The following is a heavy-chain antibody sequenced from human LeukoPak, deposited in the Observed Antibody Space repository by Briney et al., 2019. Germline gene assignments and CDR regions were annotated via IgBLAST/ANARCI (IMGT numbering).Heavy chain of an antibody. CDR1: GGSVSSGSYY. J-gene: IGHJ4*02. CDR3: ARWTVTSKFDY. V-gene: IGHV4-61*01. D-gene: IGHD4-17*01. CDR2: IYYSGST. Sequence: PSETLSLTCTVSGGSVSSGSYYWSWIRQPPGEGLEWIGYIYYSGSTNYNPSLKSRVTISVDTSKNQFSLKLSSVTAADTAVYYCARWTVTSKFDYWGQGTLVTASS.